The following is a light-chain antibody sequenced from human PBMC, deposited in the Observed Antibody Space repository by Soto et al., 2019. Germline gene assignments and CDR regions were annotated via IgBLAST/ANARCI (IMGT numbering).Light chain of an antibody. J-gene: IGLJ2*01. Sequence: QSALTRPASVSGSPGQSITISCTGTSSDVGGYNYVSWYQQHPGKAPKLMIYDVSTRPSGVSNRFSGSKSGNTASLTISGLQAEDEADYYCSSYTRTNPLGGVFGGGTKLTVL. V-gene: IGLV2-14*03. CDR1: SSDVGGYNY. CDR3: SSYTRTNPLGGV. CDR2: DVS.